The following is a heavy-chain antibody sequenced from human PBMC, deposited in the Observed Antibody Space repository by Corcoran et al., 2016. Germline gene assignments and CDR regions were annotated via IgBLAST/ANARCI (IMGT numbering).Heavy chain of an antibody. CDR3: ARGGMEQQLVFPPYGMDV. CDR1: GYTFTSYG. D-gene: IGHD6-13*01. V-gene: IGHV1-18*01. J-gene: IGHJ6*02. CDR2: ISAYNGNT. Sequence: QVQLVQSGAEVKKPGASVKVSCKASGYTFTSYGISWVRQAPGQGLEWMGWISAYNGNTNYAPKLQGRVTMTTDTSTSTAYMELRRLRSDDTAVYYCARGGMEQQLVFPPYGMDVWGQGTTVTVSS.